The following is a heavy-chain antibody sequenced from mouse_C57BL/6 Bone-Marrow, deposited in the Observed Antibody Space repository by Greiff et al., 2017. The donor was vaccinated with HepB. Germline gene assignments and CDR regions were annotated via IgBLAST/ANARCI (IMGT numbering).Heavy chain of an antibody. V-gene: IGHV5-6*01. CDR3: ARDDYDRVYAMDY. CDR2: ISSGGSYT. CDR1: GFTFSSYG. D-gene: IGHD2-4*01. Sequence: DVLLVESGGDLVKPGGSLKLSCAASGFTFSSYGMPWVRQTPNKSLEWFATISSGGSYTYYPDNVKGRFTISRDKAKSTVYLQMSSLTSEDTAMYYCARDDYDRVYAMDYWGQGTSVTVSS. J-gene: IGHJ4*01.